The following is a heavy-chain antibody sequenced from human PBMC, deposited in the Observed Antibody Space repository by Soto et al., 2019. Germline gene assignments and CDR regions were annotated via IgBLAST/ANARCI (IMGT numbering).Heavy chain of an antibody. CDR2: IYYSGST. CDR3: ARLPPTYYDILTGPRAYYFDY. CDR1: GGSISSSSYY. V-gene: IGHV4-39*01. J-gene: IGHJ4*02. D-gene: IGHD3-9*01. Sequence: SETLSLTCTVSGGSISSSSYYWGWIRQPPGKGLEWIGSIYYSGSTYYNPSLKSRVTISVDTSKNQFSLKLSSVTAADTAVYYCARLPPTYYDILTGPRAYYFDYWGQGTLVTVSS.